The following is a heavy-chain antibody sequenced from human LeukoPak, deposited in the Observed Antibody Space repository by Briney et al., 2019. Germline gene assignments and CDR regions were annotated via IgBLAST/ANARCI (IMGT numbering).Heavy chain of an antibody. CDR3: ARHGQTYSNSFDY. J-gene: IGHJ4*02. CDR2: IYYSGST. V-gene: IGHV4-59*08. Sequence: SSETLSLTCTVSGGSISNYFWSWIRQPPGKGLGWIGYIYYSGSTNYNPSLKSRVTISIDTSKNQFSLKLSSVTAADTAVYYCARHGQTYSNSFDYWGRGSLVTVSS. CDR1: GGSISNYF. D-gene: IGHD6-13*01.